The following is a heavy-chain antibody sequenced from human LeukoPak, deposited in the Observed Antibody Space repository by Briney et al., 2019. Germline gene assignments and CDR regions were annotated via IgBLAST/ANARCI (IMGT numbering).Heavy chain of an antibody. CDR1: GFTFSGYA. Sequence: GGSLRLSCAASGFTFSGYAMHWVRQAPGKGLEWVAVIPYDGSNKYYADSVKGRFSISRDNAKNTLYLQMNSLRVEDTAVYYCARGRPHGNDYWGQGTLVTVSS. D-gene: IGHD4-23*01. CDR2: IPYDGSNK. V-gene: IGHV3-30-3*01. J-gene: IGHJ4*02. CDR3: ARGRPHGNDY.